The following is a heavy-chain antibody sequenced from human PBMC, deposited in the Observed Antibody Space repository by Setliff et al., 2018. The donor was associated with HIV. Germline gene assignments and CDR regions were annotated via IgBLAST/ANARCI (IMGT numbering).Heavy chain of an antibody. V-gene: IGHV1-2*02. CDR3: ARGFHGNSGYPPHWFDP. J-gene: IGHJ5*02. D-gene: IGHD5-12*01. CDR1: GYSFTDYY. Sequence: ASVKVSCKASGYSFTDYYIHWVRQAPGQGLEWMGWINPKSDGTNYEQKLQGRVTMTTDTSTSTAYMELRSLRSDDTAVYYCARGFHGNSGYPPHWFDPWGQGTLVTVSS. CDR2: INPKSDGT.